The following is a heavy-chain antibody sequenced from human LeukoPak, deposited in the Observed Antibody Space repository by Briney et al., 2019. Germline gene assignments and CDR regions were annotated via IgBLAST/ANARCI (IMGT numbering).Heavy chain of an antibody. CDR1: GDSISSSNSY. V-gene: IGHV4-39*07. CDR3: ARDLPWGYDY. CDR2: IYYSGNT. D-gene: IGHD5-18*01. J-gene: IGHJ4*02. Sequence: KPSETLSLTCTVSGDSISSSNSYWGWIRQPPGKGLEWIGSIYYSGNTYYNASLKSRVTISVDTSKNQFSLNLSSVTAADTAVYYCARDLPWGYDYWGQGTLVTVSS.